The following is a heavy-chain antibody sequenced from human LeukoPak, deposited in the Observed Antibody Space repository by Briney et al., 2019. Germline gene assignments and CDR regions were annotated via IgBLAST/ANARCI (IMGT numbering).Heavy chain of an antibody. J-gene: IGHJ4*02. CDR1: GYTFSDSY. V-gene: IGHV1-2*02. D-gene: IGHD5-12*01. CDR3: ARKLEPQSDYDSDY. CDR2: VNPSNGRS. Sequence: WASVKASCRASGYTFSDSYIHWVRQAPGQGLEWMGWVNPSNGRSNSIQKFLGRVTMTRDTSISTAYLDLNRLTSDDTAVYYCARKLEPQSDYDSDYWGQGTLVTVSS.